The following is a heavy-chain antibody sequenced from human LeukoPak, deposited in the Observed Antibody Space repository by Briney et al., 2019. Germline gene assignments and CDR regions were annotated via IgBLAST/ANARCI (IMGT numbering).Heavy chain of an antibody. CDR2: IYTSGST. CDR1: GGSTSSGSYY. CDR3: ARDAGSSWYPFDY. D-gene: IGHD6-13*01. J-gene: IGHJ4*02. Sequence: TLSLTCTVSGGSTSSGSYYWSWIRQPAGKGLEWIGRIYTSGSTNYNPSLKSRVTISVDTSKNQFSLKLSSVTAADTAVYYCARDAGSSWYPFDYWGQGTLVTVSS. V-gene: IGHV4-61*02.